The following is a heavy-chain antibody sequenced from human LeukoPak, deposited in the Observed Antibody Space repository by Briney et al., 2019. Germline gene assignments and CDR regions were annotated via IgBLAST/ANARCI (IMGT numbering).Heavy chain of an antibody. J-gene: IGHJ6*02. CDR3: ARDSGSHSSSWYSYYYGMDV. Sequence: ASVKVSCKASGYTFTSYGISWVRQAPGQGLEWMGWISAYNGNTNYAQKLQGRVTMTTDTSTSTADMELRSLRSDDTAVYYCARDSGSHSSSWYSYYYGMDVWGQGTTVTVSS. CDR2: ISAYNGNT. D-gene: IGHD6-13*01. CDR1: GYTFTSYG. V-gene: IGHV1-18*01.